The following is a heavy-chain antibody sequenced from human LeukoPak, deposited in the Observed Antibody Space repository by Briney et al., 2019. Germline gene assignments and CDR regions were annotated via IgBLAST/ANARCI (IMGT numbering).Heavy chain of an antibody. V-gene: IGHV1-2*02. Sequence: VASVKVSCKASGYTFTSYGISWVRQAPGQGLEWMGWINPNSGGTNYAQKFQGRVTMTRDTSISTAYMELSRLRSDDTAVYYCADLSGSVVFDYWGQGTLVTVSS. J-gene: IGHJ4*02. D-gene: IGHD1-26*01. CDR2: INPNSGGT. CDR1: GYTFTSYG. CDR3: ADLSGSVVFDY.